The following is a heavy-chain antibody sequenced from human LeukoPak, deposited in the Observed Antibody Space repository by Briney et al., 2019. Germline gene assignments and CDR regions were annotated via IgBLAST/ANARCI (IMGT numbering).Heavy chain of an antibody. Sequence: GRSLRLSCAASGFTSSSYAMHWVRQAPGKGLEWVAVVSFAGSNKYYADSVKGRFTISRDNSKNTLYLRMNNLRAEDTAVYYCARDLEVDCSSTSCYDYYFYYGMDVWGQGTTVTVSS. CDR3: ARDLEVDCSSTSCYDYYFYYGMDV. J-gene: IGHJ6*02. D-gene: IGHD2-2*01. CDR2: VSFAGSNK. CDR1: GFTSSSYA. V-gene: IGHV3-30*04.